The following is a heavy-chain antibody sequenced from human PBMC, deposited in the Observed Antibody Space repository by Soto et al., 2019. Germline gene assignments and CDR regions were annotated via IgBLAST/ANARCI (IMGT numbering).Heavy chain of an antibody. Sequence: SGPTLVNPTQTLTLTCTFSGFSLSTSGMCVSWIRQPPGKALEWLARIDWDDDKYYSTSLKTRLTISKDTSKNQVVLTMTNMDPVDTATYYCARTPREYQLLWPGNYYYYMDVWGKGTTVTVSS. J-gene: IGHJ6*03. CDR3: ARTPREYQLLWPGNYYYYMDV. CDR1: GFSLSTSGMC. CDR2: IDWDDDK. V-gene: IGHV2-70*11. D-gene: IGHD2-2*01.